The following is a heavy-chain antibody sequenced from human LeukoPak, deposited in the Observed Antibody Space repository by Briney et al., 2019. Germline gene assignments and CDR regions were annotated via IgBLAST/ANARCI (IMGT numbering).Heavy chain of an antibody. CDR3: AKLFDGWVATASDY. CDR1: GFTFGDYA. J-gene: IGHJ4*02. V-gene: IGHV3-30*18. D-gene: IGHD6-13*01. Sequence: GRSLRLSCTASGFTFGDYAMSWVRQAPGKGLEWVAVISYDGINKYYADSVKGGFTISRDNSKNTLYLQMNSLRPEDTAVYYCAKLFDGWVATASDYWGQGTLVTVSS. CDR2: ISYDGINK.